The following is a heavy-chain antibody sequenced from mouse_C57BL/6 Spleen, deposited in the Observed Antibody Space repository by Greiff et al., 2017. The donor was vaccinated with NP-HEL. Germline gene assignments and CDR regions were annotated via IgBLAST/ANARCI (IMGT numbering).Heavy chain of an antibody. V-gene: IGHV1-81*01. J-gene: IGHJ4*01. CDR3: ARSILRQYYYAMDY. CDR2: IYPRSGNT. Sequence: QVTLKESGAELARPGASVKLSCKASGYTFTSYGISWVKQRTGPGLEWIGEIYPRSGNTYYNEKFKGKATLTADKSSSTAYMELRSLTSEDSAVYFCARSILRQYYYAMDYWGQGTSVTVSS. CDR1: GYTFTSYG. D-gene: IGHD1-1*01.